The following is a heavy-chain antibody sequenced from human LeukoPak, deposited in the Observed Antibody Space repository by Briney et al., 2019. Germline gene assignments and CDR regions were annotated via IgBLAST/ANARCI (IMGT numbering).Heavy chain of an antibody. CDR3: AKNRVVFNWNYAYYFDD. D-gene: IGHD1-7*01. CDR2: ISYDGSDK. J-gene: IGHJ4*02. CDR1: GFTFSDYG. Sequence: GALRLSCAASGFTFSDYGMHWVHQAPGKGLEWVTFISYDGSDKYYADSVKGRFTISRDNSKNTLYLQMNSLRAEDTALYYCAKNRVVFNWNYAYYFDDWGQGTLVTVSS. V-gene: IGHV3-30*18.